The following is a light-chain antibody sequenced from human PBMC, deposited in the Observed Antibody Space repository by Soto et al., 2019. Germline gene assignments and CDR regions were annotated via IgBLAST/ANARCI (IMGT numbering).Light chain of an antibody. CDR3: QQYGTSPT. Sequence: EIVMTQSPATLSVSPGGRATLSCRASQSISDTLAWYQQKPGQAPRLLIHGASTRATGFPDRFSGSGSGTDFTLTISRLEPEDFAVYYCQQYGTSPTFGQGTKVDIK. CDR2: GAS. V-gene: IGKV3-20*01. J-gene: IGKJ1*01. CDR1: QSISDT.